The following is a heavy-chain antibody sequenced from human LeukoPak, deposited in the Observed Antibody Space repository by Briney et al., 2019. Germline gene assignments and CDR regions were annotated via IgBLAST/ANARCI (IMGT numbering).Heavy chain of an antibody. CDR3: ATRHGSGSLDY. CDR2: ISGGGGTT. Sequence: GGSLRLSCAASGFTFSSYAMSWVRQAPGKRLEWVSAISGGGGTTYYADSVKGRFTISRDNSKNTLYLQMNSLRAEDTAVYYCATRHGSGSLDYWGQGTLVTVSS. D-gene: IGHD3-10*01. J-gene: IGHJ4*02. V-gene: IGHV3-23*01. CDR1: GFTFSSYA.